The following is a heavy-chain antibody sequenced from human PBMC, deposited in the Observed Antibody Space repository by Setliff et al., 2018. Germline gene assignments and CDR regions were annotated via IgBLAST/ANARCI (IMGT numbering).Heavy chain of an antibody. CDR3: ARGTSGYLSY. Sequence: SETLSLTCTVSGGSISSGDYYWSWIRQPPGKGLEWIGYIYYSGSTNYNPSLKSRVTISVDTSKNQFSLKLSSVTAADTAVYYCARGTSGYLSYWGQGTLVTVSS. J-gene: IGHJ4*02. V-gene: IGHV4-30-4*08. CDR2: IYYSGST. D-gene: IGHD3-22*01. CDR1: GGSISSGDYY.